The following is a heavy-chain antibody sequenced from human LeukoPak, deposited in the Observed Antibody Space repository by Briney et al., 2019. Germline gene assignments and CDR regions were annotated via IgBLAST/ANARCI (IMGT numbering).Heavy chain of an antibody. Sequence: GGSLRLSCAASGFTFSGSAMHWVRQASGKGLEWVGRIRSKANSYATAYAASVKGRFTISRDDSKNTLYLQMDSLRAEDTAMYYCARSVGATTDWFDPWGQGTLVTVSS. D-gene: IGHD1-26*01. V-gene: IGHV3-73*01. CDR3: ARSVGATTDWFDP. CDR1: GFTFSGSA. J-gene: IGHJ5*02. CDR2: IRSKANSYAT.